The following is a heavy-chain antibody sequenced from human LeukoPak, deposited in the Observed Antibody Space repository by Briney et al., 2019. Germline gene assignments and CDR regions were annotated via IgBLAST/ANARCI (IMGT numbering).Heavy chain of an antibody. D-gene: IGHD1-1*01. CDR3: VNPTTGTMGYAFDT. J-gene: IGHJ3*02. CDR2: ISPNSGDT. CDR1: GYTFTGSY. Sequence: SVKVSCKASGYTFTGSYIHWVRQAPGQGLEWMGWISPNSGDTNYAQKFQGRVTMTRDTSISAAYMELSSLRSDDTAVYYCVNPTTGTMGYAFDTWGQGTMVTVSS. V-gene: IGHV1-2*02.